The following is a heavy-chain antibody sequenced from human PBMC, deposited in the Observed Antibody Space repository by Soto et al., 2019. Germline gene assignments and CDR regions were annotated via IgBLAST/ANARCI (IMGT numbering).Heavy chain of an antibody. D-gene: IGHD3-3*01. J-gene: IGHJ3*02. CDR1: GGTFSSYA. V-gene: IGHV1-69*13. Sequence: SVKVSCKASGGTFSSYAISWVRQALGQGLEWMGGMISIFGTANYAQKFQGRVTITADESTSTAYIELSSLISEDTAVYYCARPFESAAFDIWGQGMMLTVS. CDR3: ARPFESAAFDI. CDR2: MISIFGTA.